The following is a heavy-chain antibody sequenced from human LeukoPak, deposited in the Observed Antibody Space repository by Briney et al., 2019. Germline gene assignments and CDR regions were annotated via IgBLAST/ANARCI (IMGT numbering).Heavy chain of an antibody. V-gene: IGHV3-23*01. CDR2: ISGGGGST. CDR1: GFTFSSYA. D-gene: IGHD5-18*01. CDR3: AKGSGYSYGDFDY. J-gene: IGHJ4*02. Sequence: GGSLRLSCAVSGFTFSSYAMSWVRQAPGKGLEWVSAISGGGGSTYYADSVKGRFTISRDNSKNTLYLQMNSLRAEDTAVYYCAKGSGYSYGDFDYWGQGTLVTVSS.